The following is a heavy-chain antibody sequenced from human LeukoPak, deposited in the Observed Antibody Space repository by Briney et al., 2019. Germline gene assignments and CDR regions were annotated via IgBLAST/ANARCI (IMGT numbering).Heavy chain of an antibody. CDR3: ARENSPGYYYSREYYYYMDV. CDR2: IYTSGST. Sequence: SETLSLTCTVSGGSISSYYWSWIRQPAGKGLEWIGRIYTSGSTNYNPSLKSRVTMSVDTSKNQFSLKLSSVTAADTAVYYCARENSPGYYYSREYYYYMDVWGKGTTVTISS. CDR1: GGSISSYY. V-gene: IGHV4-4*07. D-gene: IGHD3-10*01. J-gene: IGHJ6*03.